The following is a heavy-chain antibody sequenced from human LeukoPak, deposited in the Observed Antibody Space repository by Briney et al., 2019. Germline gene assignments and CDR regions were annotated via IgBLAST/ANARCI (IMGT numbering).Heavy chain of an antibody. CDR3: ARAYCSGGSCYGNYYYYGMDV. CDR2: INPNSGGT. CDR1: GYTFTGYY. V-gene: IGHV1-2*04. D-gene: IGHD2-15*01. Sequence: ASVKVSCKASGYTFTGYYMHCVRQAPGQGLEWMGWINPNSGGTNYAQKFQGWVTMTRDTSISTAYMELSRLRSDDTAVYYCARAYCSGGSCYGNYYYYGMDVWGKGTTVTVSS. J-gene: IGHJ6*04.